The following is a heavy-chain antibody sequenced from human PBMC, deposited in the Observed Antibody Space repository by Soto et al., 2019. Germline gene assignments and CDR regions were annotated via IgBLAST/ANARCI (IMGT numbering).Heavy chain of an antibody. CDR1: GGSFSGYY. D-gene: IGHD3-3*01. CDR3: ARDYDFWSGYYLGAFDI. V-gene: IGHV4-34*01. J-gene: IGHJ3*02. Sequence: SETLSLTCAVYGGSFSGYYWSWIRQPPGKGLEWIGEINHSGSTNYNPSLKSRVTISVDTSKNQFSLKLSSVTAADTAVYYCARDYDFWSGYYLGAFDIWGQGTMVTVSS. CDR2: INHSGST.